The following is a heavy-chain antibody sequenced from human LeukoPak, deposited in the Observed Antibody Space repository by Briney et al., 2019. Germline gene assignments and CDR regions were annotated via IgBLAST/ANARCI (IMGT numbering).Heavy chain of an antibody. CDR2: ISGSGGST. V-gene: IGHV3-23*01. J-gene: IGHJ4*02. CDR3: AKPRRLRYFDWLSDYFDY. Sequence: PGGSLRLSCAASGFTFSSYAMSWVRQAPGKGLEWVSAISGSGGSTYYADSVKGRFTISRDNSKNTLYLQMNSLRAEDTAVYYCAKPRRLRYFDWLSDYFDYWGQGTLVTVSS. CDR1: GFTFSSYA. D-gene: IGHD3-9*01.